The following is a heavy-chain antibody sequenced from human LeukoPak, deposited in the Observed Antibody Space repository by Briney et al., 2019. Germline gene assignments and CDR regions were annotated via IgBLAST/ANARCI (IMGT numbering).Heavy chain of an antibody. CDR3: ARDELLSGGYYYYMDV. J-gene: IGHJ6*03. V-gene: IGHV1-8*01. Sequence: ASLKVSCKASGYTFTSYDLNWVRQATGQGLEWMGWMNPNSGNTGYAQKFQGRVTMTRNTSISTAYMELSSLRSEDTAVYYCARDELLSGGYYYYMDVWGKGTTVTVSS. CDR1: GYTFTSYD. D-gene: IGHD2-2*01. CDR2: MNPNSGNT.